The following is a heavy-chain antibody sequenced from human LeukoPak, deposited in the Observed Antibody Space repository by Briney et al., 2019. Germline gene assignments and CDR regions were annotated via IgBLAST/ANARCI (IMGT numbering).Heavy chain of an antibody. Sequence: AGGSLRLSCAASGFTFSSYWMHWVRQAPGKGLVWVSRINSDGSSTSYADSVKGRFTISRDNAKNTLYLQMNSLRAEDTAVYYCAKGGAGYSYGSDYWGQGTLVTVSS. J-gene: IGHJ4*02. CDR2: INSDGSST. V-gene: IGHV3-74*01. D-gene: IGHD5-18*01. CDR1: GFTFSSYW. CDR3: AKGGAGYSYGSDY.